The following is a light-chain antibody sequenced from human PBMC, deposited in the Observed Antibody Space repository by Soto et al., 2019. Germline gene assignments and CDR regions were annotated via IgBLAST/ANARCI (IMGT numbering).Light chain of an antibody. CDR1: QSISDY. CDR3: QLSHTTLT. V-gene: IGKV1-39*01. CDR2: GAS. Sequence: DIQMTQSPSSLSASVGDTVAITCRASQSISDYLNWFQHRPGKAPKLLIYGASTLQSGVPLRFSGSGYGTDFTLTISSLQPEDVATYYCQLSHTTLTFGQGTRLDI. J-gene: IGKJ5*01.